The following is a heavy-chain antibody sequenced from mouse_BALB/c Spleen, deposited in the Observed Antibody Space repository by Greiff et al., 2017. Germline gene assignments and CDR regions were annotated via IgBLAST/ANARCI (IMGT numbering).Heavy chain of an antibody. CDR1: GFTFSSYY. V-gene: IGHV5-6-2*01. Sequence: EVQLVESGGGLVKLGGSLKLSCAASGFTFSSYYMSWVRQTPEKRLELVAAINSNGGSTYYPDTVKGRFTISRDNAKNTLYLQMSSLKSEDTALYYCARRTTATAMDYWGQGTSVTVSS. CDR2: INSNGGST. J-gene: IGHJ4*01. D-gene: IGHD1-2*01. CDR3: ARRTTATAMDY.